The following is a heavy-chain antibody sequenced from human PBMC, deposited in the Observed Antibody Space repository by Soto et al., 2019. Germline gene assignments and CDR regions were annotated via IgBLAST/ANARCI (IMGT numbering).Heavy chain of an antibody. CDR2: IWHGGST. Sequence: PSETLSLTCTVSGYSIASHYYWGLIRQSPGKGLEWIGTIWHGGSTYYKPSLNSRVTISVDTSKNQFSLKLTSVTAADTAVYYCARGTLSSAKRRRFAPWGKGNLVTV. J-gene: IGHJ5*02. CDR3: ARGTLSSAKRRRFAP. CDR1: GYSIASHYY. D-gene: IGHD2-2*01. V-gene: IGHV4-38-2*02.